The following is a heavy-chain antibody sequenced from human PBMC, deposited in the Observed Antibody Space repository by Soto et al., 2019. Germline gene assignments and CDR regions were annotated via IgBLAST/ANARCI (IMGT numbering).Heavy chain of an antibody. Sequence: EVPLLESGGGLVQPGGSLRLSCAASGFTFSSYAMTWVRQAPGKGLEWVSAITGSGGYTNYADSVKGRFTMSRHNSKNTLYLQMNSLRAVDTAVYYCAKVGSYYENDVYWYFDLWGRGTLVTVSS. CDR3: AKVGSYYENDVYWYFDL. CDR1: GFTFSSYA. CDR2: ITGSGGYT. D-gene: IGHD3-22*01. V-gene: IGHV3-23*01. J-gene: IGHJ2*01.